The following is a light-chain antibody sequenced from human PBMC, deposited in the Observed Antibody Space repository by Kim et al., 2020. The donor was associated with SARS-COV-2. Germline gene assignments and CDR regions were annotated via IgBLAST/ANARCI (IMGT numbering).Light chain of an antibody. CDR2: ENN. V-gene: IGLV1-51*01. CDR1: SSNIGNNY. J-gene: IGLJ2*01. Sequence: GQKGTISCSGSSSNIGNNYVSWYQQLPGTAPKLLIYENNKRPSGIPDRFSGSKSGTSATLGITGLQTGDEADYYCGTWDSSLSAVVFGGGTQLTVL. CDR3: GTWDSSLSAVV.